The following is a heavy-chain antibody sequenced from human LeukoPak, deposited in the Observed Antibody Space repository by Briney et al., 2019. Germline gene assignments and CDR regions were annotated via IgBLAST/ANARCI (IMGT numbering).Heavy chain of an antibody. V-gene: IGHV1-18*01. J-gene: IGHJ4*02. CDR3: GNYDSRGKFDY. Sequence: ASVKVSCKASGYTFTNYGISWVRQAPGQGLEWMGWVSGYNGNTKYAQKFQGRVTMTTDTSTSTAYMELRSLRSDDTAVYFCGNYDSRGKFDYWGQGTLVTVSS. CDR1: GYTFTNYG. D-gene: IGHD3-22*01. CDR2: VSGYNGNT.